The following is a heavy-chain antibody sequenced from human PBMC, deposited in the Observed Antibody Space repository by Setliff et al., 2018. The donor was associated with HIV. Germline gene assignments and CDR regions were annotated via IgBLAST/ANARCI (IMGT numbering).Heavy chain of an antibody. J-gene: IGHJ1*01. CDR1: GYSFTSSG. V-gene: IGHV1-2*02. D-gene: IGHD3-9*01. Sequence: ASVKVSCKASGYSFTSSGVSWVRQAPGQGLEWMGWIGPRNADRRISQRFRGRVSLTRDTSISTAFLELSGLHSDDTAVYYCARQLSNSFDLWGHGTLVTVSS. CDR2: IGPRNADR. CDR3: ARQLSNSFDL.